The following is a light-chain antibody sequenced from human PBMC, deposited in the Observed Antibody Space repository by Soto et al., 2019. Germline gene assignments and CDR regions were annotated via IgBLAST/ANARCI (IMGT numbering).Light chain of an antibody. J-gene: IGKJ4*01. Sequence: DVQMTQSPPSLSASIGDRITITCRASQSISNFLNWYQQKPGRAPSLLIYAASSLEGGVPSRFSGGGSGAEFTLTISSLQPEDFATYFCQQTHSTPLTFGGGTKVEI. CDR2: AAS. CDR1: QSISNF. CDR3: QQTHSTPLT. V-gene: IGKV1-39*01.